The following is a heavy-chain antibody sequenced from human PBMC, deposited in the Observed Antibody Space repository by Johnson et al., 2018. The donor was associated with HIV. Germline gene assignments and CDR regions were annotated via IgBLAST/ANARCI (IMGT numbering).Heavy chain of an antibody. CDR2: ISYDGSIK. D-gene: IGHD1-26*01. J-gene: IGHJ3*02. Sequence: QVLLVESGGGLIQPGGSLRLSCAASGFTFSSSAMHWVRQAPGQGLQWVALISYDGSIKYFADSVKGRFTISRDNSKNTLHLQMNSLRPEDTAVYYCARERGEGGSYYSFRRDAFDIWGQGTMVTVSS. CDR3: ARERGEGGSYYSFRRDAFDI. CDR1: GFTFSSSA. V-gene: IGHV3-30-3*01.